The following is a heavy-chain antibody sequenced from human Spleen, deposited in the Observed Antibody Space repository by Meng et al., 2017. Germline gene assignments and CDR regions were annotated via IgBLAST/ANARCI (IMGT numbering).Heavy chain of an antibody. CDR3: ARGPTTMAHDFDY. V-gene: IGHV4-34*01. Sequence: LRQWGSDLLQHSEPLSLTCAVSGWSFSVYYWSWLRQSPGKGLEWIGEINHSGSTNYNPSLESRATISVDTSQNNLSLKLSSVTAADSAVYYCARGPTTMAHDFDYWGQGTLVTVSS. CDR2: INHSGST. D-gene: IGHD4-11*01. J-gene: IGHJ4*02. CDR1: GWSFSVYY.